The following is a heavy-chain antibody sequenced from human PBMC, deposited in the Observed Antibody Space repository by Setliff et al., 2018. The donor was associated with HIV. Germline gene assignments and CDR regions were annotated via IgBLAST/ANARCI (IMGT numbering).Heavy chain of an antibody. CDR1: GLIFSSYE. V-gene: IGHV3-48*03. CDR2: IGGHGSII. CDR3: AKDRLLDGSSWYYLDY. D-gene: IGHD6-13*01. J-gene: IGHJ4*02. Sequence: GGSLRLSCAASGLIFSSYEMNWVRQAPGKGLEWISFIGGHGSIIHYADSVKGRFTISRDNAKNSLYLQMNSLRPEDTALYYCAKDRLLDGSSWYYLDYWGQGTLVTVSS.